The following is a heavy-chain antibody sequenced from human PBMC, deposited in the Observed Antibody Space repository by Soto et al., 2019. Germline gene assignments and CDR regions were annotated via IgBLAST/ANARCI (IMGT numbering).Heavy chain of an antibody. J-gene: IGHJ4*02. CDR1: GGSVSSGSYY. CDR2: IYYSGST. D-gene: IGHD6-13*01. Sequence: SETLSLTCTVSGGSVSSGSYYWSWIRQPPGKGLEWIGYIYYSGSTNYNPSLKSRVTISVDTSKNQFSLKLSSVTAADTAVYYCASEYSSSWYYFDYWGQGTLVTVSS. CDR3: ASEYSSSWYYFDY. V-gene: IGHV4-61*01.